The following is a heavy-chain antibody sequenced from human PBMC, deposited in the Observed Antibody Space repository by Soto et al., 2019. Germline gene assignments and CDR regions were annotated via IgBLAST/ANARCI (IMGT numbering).Heavy chain of an antibody. V-gene: IGHV4-61*01. J-gene: IGHJ6*02. CDR3: ARDPLLLGSYYYYGMDV. CDR1: GGSVSSGSYY. D-gene: IGHD3-10*01. CDR2: IYYSGGT. Sequence: SETLSLTCTVSGGSVSSGSYYWSWIRQPPEKGLEWIEYIYYSGGTNYNPSLKSRVTISVDTSKNQFSLKLSSVTAADTAVYYCARDPLLLGSYYYYGMDVWGQGTTVTVSS.